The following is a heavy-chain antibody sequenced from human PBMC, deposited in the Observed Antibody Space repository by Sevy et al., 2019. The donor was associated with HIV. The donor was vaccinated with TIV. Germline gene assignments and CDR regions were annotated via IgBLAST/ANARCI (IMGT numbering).Heavy chain of an antibody. CDR2: ISYDGSNK. CDR3: AREYYDILTGYGNDAFDI. D-gene: IGHD3-9*01. V-gene: IGHV3-30-3*01. Sequence: GGSLSLSCAASGFTFSSYAMHWVRQAPGKGLEWVAVISYDGSNKYYADSVKGRFTSSRDNSKNTLYLQMNSLRAEDTAVYYCAREYYDILTGYGNDAFDIRGQGTMVTVSS. J-gene: IGHJ3*02. CDR1: GFTFSSYA.